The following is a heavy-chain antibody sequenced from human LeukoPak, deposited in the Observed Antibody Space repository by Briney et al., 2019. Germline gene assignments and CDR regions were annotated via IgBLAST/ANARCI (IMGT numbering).Heavy chain of an antibody. Sequence: GGSLRLSCAASGFTFSSYEMNWVRQAPGKGLEWVSHISSSGSTIYYADSVKGRFTISRDNAKNSLYLQMNSLRAEDTAVYYCARGPHYEYYYYYGMDVWGQGTTVTVSS. V-gene: IGHV3-48*03. CDR3: ARGPHYEYYYYYGMDV. CDR2: ISSSGSTI. J-gene: IGHJ6*02. CDR1: GFTFSSYE. D-gene: IGHD4-17*01.